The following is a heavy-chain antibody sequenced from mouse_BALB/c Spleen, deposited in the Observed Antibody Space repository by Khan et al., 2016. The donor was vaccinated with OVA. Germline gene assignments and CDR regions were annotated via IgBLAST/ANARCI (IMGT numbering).Heavy chain of an antibody. CDR3: VRYGNHWYFDV. D-gene: IGHD2-1*01. J-gene: IGHJ1*01. CDR1: GYTFSSYW. V-gene: IGHV1-9*01. Sequence: QVQLQQSGAELMKPGASVKISCKATGYTFSSYWIEWVKQRPGHGLEWIGEILHGSGNTNCTENLKGKATFTADTSSNTAYMQRVSLTSEDSPVYYCVRYGNHWYFDVWGAGTTVTVSS. CDR2: ILHGSGNT.